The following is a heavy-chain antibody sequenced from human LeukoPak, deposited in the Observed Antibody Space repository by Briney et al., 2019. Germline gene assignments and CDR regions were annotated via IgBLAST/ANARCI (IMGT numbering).Heavy chain of an antibody. CDR3: AREGTGMAAFDY. J-gene: IGHJ4*02. D-gene: IGHD6-13*01. Sequence: ASVKVSCKASGYTFTGYYMHWVRQAPGQGLEWMAWINPNSGGTNYAQKFQGRVTVTRDTSISTAYLELSRLRSDDTAVYYCAREGTGMAAFDYWGQGTLVTVSS. V-gene: IGHV1-2*02. CDR1: GYTFTGYY. CDR2: INPNSGGT.